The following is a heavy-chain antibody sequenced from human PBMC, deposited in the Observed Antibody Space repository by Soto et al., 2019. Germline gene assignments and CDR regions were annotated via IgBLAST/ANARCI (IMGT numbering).Heavy chain of an antibody. V-gene: IGHV3-23*01. CDR1: GFTFSSYA. J-gene: IGHJ4*02. CDR3: AKDLDYYGSGSYYNVGGGTDY. CDR2: ISGSGGST. D-gene: IGHD3-10*01. Sequence: GGSLRLSCAASGFTFSSYAMSWVRQAPGKGLEWVSAISGSGGSTYYADSVKGRFTISRDNSKNTLYLQMNSLRAEDTAVYYCAKDLDYYGSGSYYNVGGGTDYWGQGTLVTVSS.